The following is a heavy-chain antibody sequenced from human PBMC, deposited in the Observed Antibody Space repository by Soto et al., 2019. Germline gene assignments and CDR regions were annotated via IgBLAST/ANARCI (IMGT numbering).Heavy chain of an antibody. CDR1: GFSLSTSGVG. V-gene: IGHV2-5*01. D-gene: IGHD3-22*01. CDR3: AHRRGEESGYYYVPPAFDY. Sequence: QITLKESGPTLVKPTQTLTLTCTFSGFSLSTSGVGVGWIRQPPGKALEWLALIYWNDDKRYSPSLKSRLTNTQGTFKNRMALITIDREPVDTTTYLFAHRRGEESGYYYVPPAFDYWGQGTMVTVSS. CDR2: IYWNDDK. J-gene: IGHJ4*02.